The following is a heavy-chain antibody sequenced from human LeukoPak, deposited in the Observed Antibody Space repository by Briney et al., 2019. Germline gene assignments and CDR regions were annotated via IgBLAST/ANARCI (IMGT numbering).Heavy chain of an antibody. CDR3: AIGLDRGVVGP. V-gene: IGHV4-34*01. CDR1: GESFSGYY. D-gene: IGHD2-2*01. J-gene: IGHJ5*02. Sequence: SETLSLTCTVYGESFSGYYWSWIRQPPGKGLEWLGEINHSGSTNYNPSLKSRVTISVDTSKNQFSLKLSSVTAADTAVYYCAIGLDRGVVGPWGQGTLVTVSS. CDR2: INHSGST.